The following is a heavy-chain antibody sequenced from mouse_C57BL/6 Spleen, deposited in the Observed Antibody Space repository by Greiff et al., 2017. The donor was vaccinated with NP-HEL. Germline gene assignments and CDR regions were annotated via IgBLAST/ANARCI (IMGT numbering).Heavy chain of an antibody. CDR1: GFTFSSYA. V-gene: IGHV5-4*01. CDR2: ISDGGSYT. J-gene: IGHJ2*01. Sequence: EVKLMESGGGLVKPGGSLKLSCAASGFTFSSYAMSWVRQTPEKRLEWVATISDGGSYTYYPDNVKGRFTISRDNAKNNLYLQMSHLKSEDTAMYYCARDQTGTRYYFDYWGQGTTLTVSS. CDR3: ARDQTGTRYYFDY. D-gene: IGHD4-1*01.